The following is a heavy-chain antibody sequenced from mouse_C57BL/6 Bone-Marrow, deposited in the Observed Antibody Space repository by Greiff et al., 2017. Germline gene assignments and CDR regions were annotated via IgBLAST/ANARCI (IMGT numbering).Heavy chain of an antibody. D-gene: IGHD2-4*01. V-gene: IGHV1-15*01. CDR3: TRGYDYDGFAY. CDR1: GYTFTDYE. J-gene: IGHJ3*01. Sequence: VQLQQSGAELVRPGASVTLSCKASGYTFTDYEMHWVKQTPVHGLEWIGAIDPETGGTAYNQKFTGKAILTADKSSSTAYMELRSQTSENSAVYYGTRGYDYDGFAYWGQGTLVTVSA. CDR2: IDPETGGT.